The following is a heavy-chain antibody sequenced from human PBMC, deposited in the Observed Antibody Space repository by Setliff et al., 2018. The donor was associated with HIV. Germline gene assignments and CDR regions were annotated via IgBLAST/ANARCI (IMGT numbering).Heavy chain of an antibody. CDR2: INTETGNP. CDR3: ATRGEQLYFYGMDV. J-gene: IGHJ6*02. CDR1: GYTFTTCG. D-gene: IGHD1-26*01. V-gene: IGHV7-4-1*02. Sequence: ASVKVSCKASGYTFTTCGISWVRQAPGQGFEWMGWINTETGNPMYAQGFRGRFVFSLDTSVSTTYLQISGLKAEDTAVYYCATRGEQLYFYGMDVWGQGTTVTVSS.